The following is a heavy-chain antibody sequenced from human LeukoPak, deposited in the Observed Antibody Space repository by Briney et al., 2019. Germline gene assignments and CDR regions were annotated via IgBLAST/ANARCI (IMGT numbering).Heavy chain of an antibody. CDR1: GHSLSSYS. V-gene: IGHV1-69*05. Sequence: GASVKVSCKAFGHSLSSYSMHWVRQAPGQGLEWMGGIIPIFGTANYAQKVQGRVTITTDKATSTAYMELSSLRSEDTAVYYCAREMSTKVTGEPFDYWGQGPLVTVSS. CDR3: AREMSTKVTGEPFDY. J-gene: IGHJ4*02. CDR2: IIPIFGTA. D-gene: IGHD2-21*02.